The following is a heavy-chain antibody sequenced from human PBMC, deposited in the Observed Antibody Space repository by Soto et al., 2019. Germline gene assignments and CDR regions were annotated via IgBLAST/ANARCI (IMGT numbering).Heavy chain of an antibody. Sequence: GSLRLSCIASGFTFSSYAMSWVRQAPGKGLEWVSVFSVSGGNTYYADSVKGRFTISRDNSKNTLYLQMSSLRADDTAVYYCAKIGGGIRLNYFDYWGRGALVTVS. CDR3: AKIGGGIRLNYFDY. CDR1: GFTFSSYA. J-gene: IGHJ4*02. CDR2: FSVSGGNT. V-gene: IGHV3-23*01. D-gene: IGHD3-16*01.